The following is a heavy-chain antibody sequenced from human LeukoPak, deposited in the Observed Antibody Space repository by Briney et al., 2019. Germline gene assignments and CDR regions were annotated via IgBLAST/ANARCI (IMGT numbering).Heavy chain of an antibody. CDR2: INHSGST. CDR3: ARSPLYYYDSSGYYSTGYYYYMDV. Sequence: PPETLSLTCAVYGGSFSGYYWSCISQPPRERLEWSGEINHSGSTNYNPSLKSRVTISVDTSKNQLSLKLSPVTAADTAVYYCARSPLYYYDSSGYYSTGYYYYMDVWGKGTTVTVSS. V-gene: IGHV4-34*01. D-gene: IGHD3-22*01. CDR1: GGSFSGYY. J-gene: IGHJ6*03.